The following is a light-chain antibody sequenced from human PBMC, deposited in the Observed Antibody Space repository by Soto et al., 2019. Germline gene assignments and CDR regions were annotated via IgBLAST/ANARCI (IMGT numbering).Light chain of an antibody. CDR1: SSNIGSTT. Sequence: QSVLTQPPSASGTPGQRVTIACSGSSSNIGSTTVKWYQQLPGTAPELLIYNNNQRPLGVPDRFSGSKSGTSASLAISGLQSEDEADYYCAAWDDSLNGVVFGGGTKLTVL. J-gene: IGLJ3*02. CDR2: NNN. CDR3: AAWDDSLNGVV. V-gene: IGLV1-44*01.